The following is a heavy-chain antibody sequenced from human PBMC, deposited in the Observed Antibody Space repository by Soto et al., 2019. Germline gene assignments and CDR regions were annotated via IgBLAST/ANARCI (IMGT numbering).Heavy chain of an antibody. V-gene: IGHV4-39*01. CDR3: ARQPGSYYDFWSGSVRENWFDP. D-gene: IGHD3-3*01. CDR1: GGSISSSSYY. CDR2: IYYSGST. Sequence: SETLSLTCTVSGGSISSSSYYWGWIRQPPGKGLEWIGGIYYSGSTYYNPSLKSRVTISVDTSKNQFSLKLSSVTAADTAVYYCARQPGSYYDFWSGSVRENWFDPWGQGTLVTVSS. J-gene: IGHJ5*02.